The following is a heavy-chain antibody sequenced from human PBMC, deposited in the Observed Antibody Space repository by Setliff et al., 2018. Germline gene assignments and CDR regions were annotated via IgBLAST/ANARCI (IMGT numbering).Heavy chain of an antibody. J-gene: IGHJ6*03. CDR1: GGTFSSYG. Sequence: ASVKVSCKAPGGTFSSYGISWVRQAPGQGLEWMGGTIPMFGTTNYARKFQGRVTIITDESTSTAYMQLSSLGSEDTAVYYCVREGVDSRSSTDYRYYMDVWGKGTTVTVSS. D-gene: IGHD3-22*01. CDR2: TIPMFGTT. V-gene: IGHV1-69*05. CDR3: VREGVDSRSSTDYRYYMDV.